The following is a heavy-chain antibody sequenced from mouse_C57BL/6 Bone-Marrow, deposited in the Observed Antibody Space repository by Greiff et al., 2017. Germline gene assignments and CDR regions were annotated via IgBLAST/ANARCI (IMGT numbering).Heavy chain of an antibody. Sequence: VQLQQPGAELVKPGASVKMSCKASGYTFTSYWITWVKQRPGQGLEWIGEIYPGSGSTNYNEKFKSKGTLTVDKSSSTAYMQLSSLTSEDAAVYYCAREHDGYHAMDYWGQGTSVTVSS. D-gene: IGHD2-3*01. J-gene: IGHJ4*01. CDR1: GYTFTSYW. CDR3: AREHDGYHAMDY. V-gene: IGHV1-55*01. CDR2: IYPGSGST.